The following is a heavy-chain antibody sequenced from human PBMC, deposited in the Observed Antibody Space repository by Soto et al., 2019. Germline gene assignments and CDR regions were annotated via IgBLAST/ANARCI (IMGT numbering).Heavy chain of an antibody. CDR2: INPSGART. J-gene: IGHJ4*02. D-gene: IGHD6-13*01. Sequence: ASVKVSCKASGYTFTSYYIHWVRQAPGQGPEWMGKINPSGARTTYAQKFQGRVTVTRDTSTTTVYMELSSLRSEDTAVYYCARTLVDAGSDYWGQGTLVTVSS. V-gene: IGHV1-46*03. CDR1: GYTFTSYY. CDR3: ARTLVDAGSDY.